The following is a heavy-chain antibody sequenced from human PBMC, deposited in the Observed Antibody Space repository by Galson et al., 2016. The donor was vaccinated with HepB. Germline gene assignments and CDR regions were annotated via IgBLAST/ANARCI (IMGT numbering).Heavy chain of an antibody. CDR2: IIPIFGTA. Sequence: SVKVSCKASGGTFSSYVISWVRQAPGQGLEWMGGIIPIFGTANYAQKFQGRVTITADESTSTAYMELSSLRSEDTAVYYCAREGHECSSNTCQNWFDPWGQGTLVTVSS. CDR1: GGTFSSYV. D-gene: IGHD2-2*01. CDR3: AREGHECSSNTCQNWFDP. V-gene: IGHV1-69*13. J-gene: IGHJ5*02.